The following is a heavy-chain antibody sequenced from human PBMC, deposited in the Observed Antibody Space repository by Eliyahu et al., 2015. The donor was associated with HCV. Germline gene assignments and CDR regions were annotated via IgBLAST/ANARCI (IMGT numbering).Heavy chain of an antibody. CDR2: ISRDGSNT. V-gene: IGHV3-74*03. CDR1: GFTFRSYW. Sequence: EVQLVESGGGLFQPGESLRLSCVGSGFTFRSYWMHWVRQVPGKGLVGVSRISRDGSNTTYADSVKGRFTISRDNAKSTLYLQMNSLTLEDTAVYYCAISSGSERKWGQGTLVTVSS. J-gene: IGHJ4*02. D-gene: IGHD6-19*01. CDR3: AISSGSERK.